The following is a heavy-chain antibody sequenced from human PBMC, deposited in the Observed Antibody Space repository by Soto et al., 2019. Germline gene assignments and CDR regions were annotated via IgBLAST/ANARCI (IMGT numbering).Heavy chain of an antibody. D-gene: IGHD3-16*01. Sequence: ASVKVSCKVSGHTLTELSIHWVPQTPGKGLERMGGFDPKTQDTMYVQKFQGRITMTGDTSTDTAYMELSSLRSEDTATYYCATDFRPGSHVRGFAYWGQGTL. CDR3: ATDFRPGSHVRGFAY. J-gene: IGHJ4*02. CDR2: FDPKTQDT. V-gene: IGHV1-24*01. CDR1: GHTLTELS.